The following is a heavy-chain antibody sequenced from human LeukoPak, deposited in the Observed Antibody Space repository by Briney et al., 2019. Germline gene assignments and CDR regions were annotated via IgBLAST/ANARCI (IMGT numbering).Heavy chain of an antibody. CDR1: GFTVSSNY. CDR3: ARDSSSRYYYGMDV. D-gene: IGHD6-6*01. CDR2: IYSGGST. J-gene: IGHJ6*02. V-gene: IGHV3-66*01. Sequence: AGGSLRLSCAASGFTVSSNYMSWVRQAPGKGLERVSVIYSGGSTYYADSVKGRFTISRDNSKNTLYLQMNSLRAEDTAVYYCARDSSSRYYYGMDVWSQGTTVTVSS.